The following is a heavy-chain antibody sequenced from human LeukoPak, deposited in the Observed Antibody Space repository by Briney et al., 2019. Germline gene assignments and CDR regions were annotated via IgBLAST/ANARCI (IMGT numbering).Heavy chain of an antibody. V-gene: IGHV4-59*08. D-gene: IGHD3-3*01. CDR2: IYYSGST. J-gene: IGHJ5*02. CDR1: GGSISSYY. Sequence: PSETLSLTCTVSGGSISSYYWSWIRQPPGKGLEWIGYIYYSGSTYYNPSLKSRVTISVDTSKNQFSLKLSSVTAADTAVYYCARGSPFFHYDFWSGSRGGFDPWGQGTLVTVSS. CDR3: ARGSPFFHYDFWSGSRGGFDP.